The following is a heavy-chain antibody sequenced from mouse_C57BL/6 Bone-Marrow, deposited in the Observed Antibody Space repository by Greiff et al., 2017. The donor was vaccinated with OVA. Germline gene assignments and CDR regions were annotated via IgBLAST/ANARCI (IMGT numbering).Heavy chain of an antibody. CDR2: FHPYNDDT. D-gene: IGHD1-2*01. CDR1: GYTFTTYP. V-gene: IGHV1-47*01. CDR3: ARMKYYGPCWYFDV. Sequence: QVQLKQSGAELVKPGASVKMSCKASGYTFTTYPIEWMKQNHGQSLEWIGNFHPYNDDTKYNEKFKGKATLTVEKSSSTVYLELSRLTSDDSAVYYCARMKYYGPCWYFDVWGTGTTVTVSS. J-gene: IGHJ1*03.